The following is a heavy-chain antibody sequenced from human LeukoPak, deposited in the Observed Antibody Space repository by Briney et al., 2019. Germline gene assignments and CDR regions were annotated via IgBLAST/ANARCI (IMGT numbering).Heavy chain of an antibody. V-gene: IGHV4-59*01. CDR2: IYYSGST. CDR3: ARYYYDSSGYYENWFDP. J-gene: IGHJ5*02. Sequence: SETLFLTCTVSGGSISSYYWSWIRQPPGKGLEWIGYIYYSGSTNYNPSLKSRVTISVDTSKNQFSLKLSSVTAADTAVYYCARYYYDSSGYYENWFDPWGQGTLVTVSS. D-gene: IGHD3-22*01. CDR1: GGSISSYY.